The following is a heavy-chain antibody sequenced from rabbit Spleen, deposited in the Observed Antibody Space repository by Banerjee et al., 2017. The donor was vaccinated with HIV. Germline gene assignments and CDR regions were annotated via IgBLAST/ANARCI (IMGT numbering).Heavy chain of an antibody. V-gene: IGHV1S45*01. D-gene: IGHD1-1*01. CDR1: GFSFTDKDV. Sequence: QEQLEESGGGLVKPEGSLTLTCTASGFSFTDKDVMCWVRQAPGKGLEWIGCINTITGKTVYATWAKGRFTISRASSTTVFLQMTSLTAADTATYFCARDLPDIIGWNFGLWGQGTLVTVS. CDR3: ARDLPDIIGWNFGL. J-gene: IGHJ3*01. CDR2: INTITGKT.